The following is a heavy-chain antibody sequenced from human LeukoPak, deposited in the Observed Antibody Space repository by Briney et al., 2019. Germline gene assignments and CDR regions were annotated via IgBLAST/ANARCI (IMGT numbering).Heavy chain of an antibody. D-gene: IGHD3-16*01. Sequence: PSETLSLTCAFYGGSFSGYYWSWIRQPPGKGLEWIGEINHSGSTNYNPSLKSRVTISVDTSKNQFSLKLSSVTAADTAVYYCARVVKGYDYIWGSFTYFDYWGQGTLVTVSS. CDR1: GGSFSGYY. CDR2: INHSGST. V-gene: IGHV4-34*01. J-gene: IGHJ4*02. CDR3: ARVVKGYDYIWGSFTYFDY.